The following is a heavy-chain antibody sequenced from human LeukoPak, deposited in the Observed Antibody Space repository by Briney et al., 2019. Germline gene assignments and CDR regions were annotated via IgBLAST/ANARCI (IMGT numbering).Heavy chain of an antibody. CDR3: ARDRGPYSGYDSYYFDY. J-gene: IGHJ4*02. V-gene: IGHV4-31*03. Sequence: PSETLSLTCTVSARSISSGGYYWSWIRQHPGKGLEWIRNIYYSESTYYNPSLKSRVTISVDTSKNQFSLRLSSVTAADTAVYYCARDRGPYSGYDSYYFDYWGQGTLVTVAS. CDR1: ARSISSGGYY. D-gene: IGHD5-12*01. CDR2: IYYSEST.